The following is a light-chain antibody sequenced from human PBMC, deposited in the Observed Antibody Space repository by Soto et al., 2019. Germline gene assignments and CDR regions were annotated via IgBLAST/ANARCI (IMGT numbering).Light chain of an antibody. CDR1: SSNIGAGYD. V-gene: IGLV1-40*01. J-gene: IGLJ2*01. CDR2: GNN. CDR3: QSYDGSLSGSVV. Sequence: SVLTQPPSVSGAPGQRVTISCTGSSSNIGAGYDVHWYQQLPGTAPKLLIYGNNNRPSGVPDRFSGSKSGTSASLAITGLQAEDEADYYCQSYDGSLSGSVVFGGGTKLTVL.